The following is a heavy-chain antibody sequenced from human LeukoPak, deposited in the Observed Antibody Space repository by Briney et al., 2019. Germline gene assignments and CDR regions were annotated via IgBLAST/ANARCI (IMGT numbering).Heavy chain of an antibody. D-gene: IGHD4-11*01. J-gene: IGHJ3*01. CDR2: ITWNGDIT. CDR3: ARGQHRWDYSHNLMSF. V-gene: IGHV3-20*04. Sequence: PGGSLRLSCAASGLTFDDHAITWVRLTPGRGLEWVSSITWNGDITDHADSVRGRFTISRDNAKNSAYLQMNSLRVEDTALYFCARGQHRWDYSHNLMSFWGQGTLVTVSS. CDR1: GLTFDDHA.